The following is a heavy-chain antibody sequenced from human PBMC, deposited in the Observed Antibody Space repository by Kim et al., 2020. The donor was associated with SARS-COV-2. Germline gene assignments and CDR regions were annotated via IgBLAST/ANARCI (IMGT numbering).Heavy chain of an antibody. CDR1: GFTFSNAW. CDR2: IKSKTDGGTT. V-gene: IGHV3-15*01. D-gene: IGHD6-6*01. Sequence: GGSLRLSCAASGFTFSNAWMSWVRQAPGKGLEWVGRIKSKTDGGTTDYAAPVKGRFTISRDDSKNTLYLQMNSLKTEDTAVYYCTTDPVLYSSSLPPPYYYYYGMDVWGQGTTVTVSS. J-gene: IGHJ6*02. CDR3: TTDPVLYSSSLPPPYYYYYGMDV.